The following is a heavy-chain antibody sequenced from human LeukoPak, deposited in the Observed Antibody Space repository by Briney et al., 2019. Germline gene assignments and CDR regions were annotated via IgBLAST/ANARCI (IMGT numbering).Heavy chain of an antibody. CDR2: ISGYNGHT. CDR1: GYTFKTYS. Sequence: GASVKVSCKASGYTFKTYSIAWVRQAPGQGLEWMGWISGYNGHTNYAQQAQGRVTMTIDTSTSTAYTELRSLRFDDTAVYYCARGPDTSGYEATPDCFDIWGQGTRVTVSS. CDR3: ARGPDTSGYEATPDCFDI. J-gene: IGHJ3*02. V-gene: IGHV1-18*04. D-gene: IGHD3-22*01.